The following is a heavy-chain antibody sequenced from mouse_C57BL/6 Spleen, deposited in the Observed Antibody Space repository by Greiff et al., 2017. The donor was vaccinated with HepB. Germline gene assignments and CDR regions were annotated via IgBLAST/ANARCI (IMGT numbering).Heavy chain of an antibody. V-gene: IGHV5-12*01. J-gene: IGHJ2*01. CDR2: ISNGGGST. D-gene: IGHD1-1*01. CDR3: ARLTLGSSFDY. CDR1: GFTFSDYY. Sequence: EVKVEESGGGLVQPGGSLKLSCAASGFTFSDYYMYWVRQTPEKRLEWVAYISNGGGSTYYPDTVKGRFTISRDNAKNTLYLQISRLKSEDTAMYYCARLTLGSSFDYWGQGTTLTVSS.